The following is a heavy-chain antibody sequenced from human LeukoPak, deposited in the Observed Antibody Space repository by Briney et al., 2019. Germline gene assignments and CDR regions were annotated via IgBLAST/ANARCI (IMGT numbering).Heavy chain of an antibody. Sequence: SETLSLTCTVSGGSISSYYWSWIRQPAVKGLEWIGRTYTSGSTNYNPSLKSRVTMSVDTSKNQFSLKLSSVTAADTAVYYCARVRWPNAFDIWGQGTMVTVSS. V-gene: IGHV4-4*07. CDR3: ARVRWPNAFDI. J-gene: IGHJ3*02. CDR2: TYTSGST. CDR1: GGSISSYY. D-gene: IGHD6-13*01.